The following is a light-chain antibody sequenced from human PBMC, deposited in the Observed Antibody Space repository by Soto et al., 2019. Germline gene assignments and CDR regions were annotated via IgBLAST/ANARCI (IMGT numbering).Light chain of an antibody. J-gene: IGKJ2*01. Sequence: IVMTQSPATLSVSPGERATLSCRASQSVSSNLAWYQQKPGQAPRLLIYAASTRATAIPARFSGSGSGTEFTLTISSLQSEDFAVYYCQQYDDWPPRYTFGQGTKLEIK. CDR2: AAS. CDR1: QSVSSN. CDR3: QQYDDWPPRYT. V-gene: IGKV3-15*01.